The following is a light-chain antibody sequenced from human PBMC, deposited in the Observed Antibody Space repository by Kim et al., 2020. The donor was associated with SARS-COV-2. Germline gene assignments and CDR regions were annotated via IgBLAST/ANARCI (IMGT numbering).Light chain of an antibody. CDR2: GNN. Sequence: VTISCTGSSSNIGTGYAVHWYQQLPGTAHKLLIYGNNNRPSGVPDRFSGSKSGTSASLAITELQAEDEADYYCQSYDSSLSVLYVFGTGTKVTVL. CDR3: QSYDSSLSVLYV. J-gene: IGLJ1*01. CDR1: SSNIGTGYA. V-gene: IGLV1-40*01.